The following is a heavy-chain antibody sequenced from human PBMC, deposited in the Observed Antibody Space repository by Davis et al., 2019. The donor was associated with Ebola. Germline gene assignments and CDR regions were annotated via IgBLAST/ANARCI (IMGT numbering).Heavy chain of an antibody. J-gene: IGHJ6*02. Sequence: SVKVSCKASGGTFSSYAISWVRQAPGQGLEWMGGIIPIFGTANYAQKFQGRVTITADESTSTAYMELSSLRSEDTAVYYCARDFDGDYRFSYYYYGMDVWGQGTTVTVSS. CDR2: IIPIFGTA. D-gene: IGHD4-17*01. CDR1: GGTFSSYA. CDR3: ARDFDGDYRFSYYYYGMDV. V-gene: IGHV1-69*13.